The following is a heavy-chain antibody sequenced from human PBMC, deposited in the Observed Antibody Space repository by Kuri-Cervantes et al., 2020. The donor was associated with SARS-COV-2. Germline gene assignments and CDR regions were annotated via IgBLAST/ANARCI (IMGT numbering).Heavy chain of an antibody. J-gene: IGHJ6*03. D-gene: IGHD3-16*01. CDR1: GFPFSNYV. CDR2: ICYDGEKE. Sequence: GGSLRLSCVASGFPFSNYVIHWVRQAPGKGLEWVAVICYDGEKEYYAGSVKGRFTISRDNSKNTVSLHMNSLRAEDTAMYYCARGAANYYYMDVWGKGTTVTVSS. CDR3: ARGAANYYYMDV. V-gene: IGHV3-33*08.